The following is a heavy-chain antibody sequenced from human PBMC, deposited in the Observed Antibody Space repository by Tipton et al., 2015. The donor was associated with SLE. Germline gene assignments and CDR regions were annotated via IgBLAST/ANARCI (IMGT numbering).Heavy chain of an antibody. V-gene: IGHV3-23*01. CDR3: AIDCSGGSCDDY. CDR1: GFTFSDYY. J-gene: IGHJ4*02. D-gene: IGHD2-15*01. CDR2: ISGSGGST. Sequence: SLRLSCAASGFTFSDYYMSWIRQAPGKGLEWVSAISGSGGSTYYADSVKGRFTISRDNSKNTLYLQMNSLRAEDTAVYYCAIDCSGGSCDDYWGQGTLVTVSS.